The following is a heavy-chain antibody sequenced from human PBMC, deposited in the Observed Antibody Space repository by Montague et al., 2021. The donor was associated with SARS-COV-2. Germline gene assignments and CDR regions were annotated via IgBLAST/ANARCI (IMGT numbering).Heavy chain of an antibody. V-gene: IGHV4-34*01. Sequence: SETLSLTCAVYGGSFSGYYWSWIRQPPGKGLVWIGEINHSGSTNYNPSLKSRVTISVDTSKNQLSLKLSSVTAAATAVYYCARGEYYSGWDGLKYYFDYWGQGTLVIVSS. CDR1: GGSFSGYY. CDR2: INHSGST. J-gene: IGHJ4*02. CDR3: ARGEYYSGWDGLKYYFDY. D-gene: IGHD6-19*01.